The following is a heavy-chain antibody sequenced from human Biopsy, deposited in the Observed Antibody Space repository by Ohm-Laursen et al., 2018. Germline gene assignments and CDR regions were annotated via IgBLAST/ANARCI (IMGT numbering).Heavy chain of an antibody. CDR3: TRGGYCYDNLAYYYWFDP. D-gene: IGHD3-22*01. CDR2: INAKTGDT. V-gene: IGHV1-2*02. J-gene: IGHJ5*02. CDR1: GYTFTGYH. Sequence: SVKVSCKASGYTFTGYHVHWVRQAPGQGLEWMGWINAKTGDTNYAQKFQGRVTMTRDTSISTAYVDLSSLRSDDTAVYYCTRGGYCYDNLAYYYWFDPWGQGTLVTVSS.